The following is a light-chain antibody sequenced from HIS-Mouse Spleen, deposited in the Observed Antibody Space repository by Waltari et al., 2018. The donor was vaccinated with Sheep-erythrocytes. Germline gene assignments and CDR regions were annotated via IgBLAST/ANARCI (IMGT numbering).Light chain of an antibody. CDR3: CSYAGSYNHV. CDR1: SSDAGGYTY. CDR2: DVS. Sequence: QSALTQPRSVSGSPGQSVTISCTGTSSDAGGYTYVHWYQQHPGKAPKLMIYDVSKRPSGVPDRFSGSKSGNTASLTISGLQAEDEADYYCCSYAGSYNHVFATGTKVTVL. J-gene: IGLJ1*01. V-gene: IGLV2-11*01.